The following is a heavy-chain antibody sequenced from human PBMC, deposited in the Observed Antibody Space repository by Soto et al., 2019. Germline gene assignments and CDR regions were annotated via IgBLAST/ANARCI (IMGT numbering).Heavy chain of an antibody. V-gene: IGHV4-30-2*01. D-gene: IGHD2-15*01. CDR3: ARGSRRSVCLDY. Sequence: SETLSLTCAVSGGSISSGGYSWSWIRQPPGKGLEWIGEINHSGSTNYNPSLKSRVTISVDTSKNQFSLKLSSVTAADTAVYYCARGSRRSVCLDYWGQGTLVTVSS. CDR1: GGSISSGGYS. CDR2: INHSGST. J-gene: IGHJ4*02.